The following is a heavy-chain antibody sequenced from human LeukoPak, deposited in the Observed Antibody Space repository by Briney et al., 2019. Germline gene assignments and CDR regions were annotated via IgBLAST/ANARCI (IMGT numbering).Heavy chain of an antibody. Sequence: SETLSFTCTVSGYSISSGYYWGWIRQPPGKGLEWIGSIYHSGSTYYNPSLKSRVTISVDTSKNQFSLKLSSVTAADTAVYYCAEGDYGDYKDAFDIWGQGTMVTVSS. D-gene: IGHD4-17*01. CDR1: GYSISSGYY. J-gene: IGHJ3*02. CDR2: IYHSGST. CDR3: AEGDYGDYKDAFDI. V-gene: IGHV4-38-2*02.